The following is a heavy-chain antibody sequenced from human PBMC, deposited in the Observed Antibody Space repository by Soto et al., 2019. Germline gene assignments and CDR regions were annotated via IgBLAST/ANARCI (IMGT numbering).Heavy chain of an antibody. J-gene: IGHJ6*02. CDR3: ARDSSDLNGYYSPTRNYYGMDV. CDR1: GFTFSSHA. V-gene: IGHV3-30-3*01. CDR2: ISYDGSNK. Sequence: GGPLRLSCAPSGFTFSSHAMHWVRQAPGKGLEQAAVISYDGSNKYYADSVKGRFTISRDNSKNTLYLQMNSLRAEDTAVYYCARDSSDLNGYYSPTRNYYGMDVWGQGTTVTVSS. D-gene: IGHD3-9*01.